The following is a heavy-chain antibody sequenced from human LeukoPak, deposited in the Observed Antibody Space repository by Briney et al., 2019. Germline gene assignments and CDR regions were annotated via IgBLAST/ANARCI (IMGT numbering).Heavy chain of an antibody. CDR3: AHSSITLVRVWNY. Sequence: SAPTLVNTTPTLTLTCTYSGFSLTTTGVGVAWILQPPGKALEWLALAYLDGDKRFSRFLRSSLTIAKLTSKNQVVLTMSNMDPVDTATYYCAHSSITLVRVWNYWGERALVTVSS. CDR1: GFSLTTTGVG. J-gene: IGHJ4*02. D-gene: IGHD3-10*01. CDR2: AYLDGDK. V-gene: IGHV2-5*02.